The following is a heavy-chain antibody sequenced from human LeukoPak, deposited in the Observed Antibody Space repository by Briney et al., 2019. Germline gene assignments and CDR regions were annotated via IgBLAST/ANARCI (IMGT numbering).Heavy chain of an antibody. CDR3: ARVEEGYGSGRRENYYYYYMDV. V-gene: IGHV4-59*01. Sequence: SETLSLTCTISGGSISSYYWSWIRQPPGKGLEWVGYIYYSGSTNNNPSLKSRVTIAVDTSKNQFSLNLRSVTAVDTAVYYCARVEEGYGSGRRENYYYYYMDVWGKGTTVTISS. D-gene: IGHD3-10*01. J-gene: IGHJ6*03. CDR2: IYYSGST. CDR1: GGSISSYY.